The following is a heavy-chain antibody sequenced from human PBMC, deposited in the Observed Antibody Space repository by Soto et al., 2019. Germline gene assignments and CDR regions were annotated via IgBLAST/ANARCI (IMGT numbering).Heavy chain of an antibody. V-gene: IGHV4-59*11. CDR3: AKSYYYDSSGYYYGCYFDY. CDR1: GVSISGRY. CDR2: VHSGGNT. J-gene: IGHJ4*02. D-gene: IGHD3-22*01. Sequence: SETLSLTCTVSGVSISGRYWGWIRQAPGKTLEWIGHVHSGGNTNYNPSLRSRLTVSADTSRNRFSLKLTSVTAADTAVYYCAKSYYYDSSGYYYGCYFDYWGQGTLVTVSS.